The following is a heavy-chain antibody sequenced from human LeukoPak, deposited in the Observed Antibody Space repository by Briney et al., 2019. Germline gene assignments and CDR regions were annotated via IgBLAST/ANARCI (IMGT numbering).Heavy chain of an antibody. J-gene: IGHJ4*02. V-gene: IGHV3-23*01. Sequence: PGGTLRLSCAASGFTFSNYGLSWVRQAPGKGLEWVSGITGSGGSTYYADSVKGRFTISRDNSKNTLYLQTNSLRAEDTAIYYCARDERLLSFLKWGQGTLVTVSS. CDR3: ARDERLLSFLK. CDR1: GFTFSNYG. CDR2: ITGSGGST. D-gene: IGHD3-3*01.